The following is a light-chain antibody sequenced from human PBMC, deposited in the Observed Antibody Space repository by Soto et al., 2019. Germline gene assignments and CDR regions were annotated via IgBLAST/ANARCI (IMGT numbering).Light chain of an antibody. J-gene: IGLJ2*01. Sequence: QSVLTQPPSASASPGQSVTISCTGTSSDIGGYDFVSWYQQRPGKAPKLLISDVNKRPSGVPDRFSGSKSGNRASLTVSGLQAEDEADYYCSSYAGNNILAFGGGTKVTVL. CDR3: SSYAGNNILA. V-gene: IGLV2-8*01. CDR2: DVN. CDR1: SSDIGGYDF.